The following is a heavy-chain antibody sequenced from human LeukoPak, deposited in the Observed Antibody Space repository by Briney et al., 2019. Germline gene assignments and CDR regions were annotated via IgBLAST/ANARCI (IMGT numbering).Heavy chain of an antibody. V-gene: IGHV3-48*03. J-gene: IGHJ4*02. CDR2: IGGGDSQI. CDR3: ARWGHSDYSSFPTKFDY. D-gene: IGHD4-11*01. Sequence: QSGGSLRLSCAASGFTFSSFQMTWVRQAPGKGLEWVAYIGGGDSQIFYADSVKGRSTISRDNAKNSLYLQMSSLRAEDTAIYYCARWGHSDYSSFPTKFDYWGPGTLVTVSS. CDR1: GFTFSSFQ.